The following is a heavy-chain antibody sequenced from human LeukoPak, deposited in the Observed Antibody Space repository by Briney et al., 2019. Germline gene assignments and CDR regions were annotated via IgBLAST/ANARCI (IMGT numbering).Heavy chain of an antibody. Sequence: GGTLRLSCAASGFTFSSYGMSWVRQAPGKGLEWVSAISGSGGSTYYADSVKGRFTISRDNSKNTLYLQMNSLRAEDTAVYYCAKARIGSGYLLLPYWGQGTLVTVSS. D-gene: IGHD3-22*01. CDR3: AKARIGSGYLLLPY. CDR1: GFTFSSYG. V-gene: IGHV3-23*01. J-gene: IGHJ4*02. CDR2: ISGSGGST.